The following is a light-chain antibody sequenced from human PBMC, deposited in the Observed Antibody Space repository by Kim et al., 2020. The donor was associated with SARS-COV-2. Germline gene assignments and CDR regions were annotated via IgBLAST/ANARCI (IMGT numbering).Light chain of an antibody. Sequence: GQKVRIKCQGDSRSPYYASWYQQRPGKAPVLVIYAENNRPSGIPARFSGSRSGNTATLTITGAQADDEADYYCNSRDSSGTQLAVFGTGTKVTVL. V-gene: IGLV3-19*01. CDR3: NSRDSSGTQLAV. CDR2: AEN. J-gene: IGLJ1*01. CDR1: SRSPYY.